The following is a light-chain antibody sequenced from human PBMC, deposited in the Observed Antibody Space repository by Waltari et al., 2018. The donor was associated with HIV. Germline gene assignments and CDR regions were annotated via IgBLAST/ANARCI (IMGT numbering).Light chain of an antibody. Sequence: QSALTQPRSVSGSPGPSVTISCPGTSSAVGGYNYVSWYQQHPGKAPKLMIYDVSKRPSGVPDRFSGSKSGNTASLTISGLQAEDEADYYCCSYAGSYTFGVFGGGTKLTVL. CDR3: CSYAGSYTFGV. J-gene: IGLJ3*02. V-gene: IGLV2-11*01. CDR2: DVS. CDR1: SSAVGGYNY.